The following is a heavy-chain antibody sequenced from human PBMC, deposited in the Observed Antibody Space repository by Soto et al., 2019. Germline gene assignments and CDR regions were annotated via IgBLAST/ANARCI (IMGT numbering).Heavy chain of an antibody. CDR1: GYTFTNYG. J-gene: IGHJ4*02. D-gene: IGHD3-10*01. CDR2: ISPYNFNT. CDR3: ARDPVIRGVNTMGIDY. V-gene: IGHV1-18*01. Sequence: QVQLVQSGAEVKKPGASVKVSCKASGYTFTNYGVTWVRQAPGQGLEWMGWISPYNFNTNYAQKLQGRITLDTDTSTSTAYMELRSLRSDETAVYYCARDPVIRGVNTMGIDYWGQGTLVTVSS.